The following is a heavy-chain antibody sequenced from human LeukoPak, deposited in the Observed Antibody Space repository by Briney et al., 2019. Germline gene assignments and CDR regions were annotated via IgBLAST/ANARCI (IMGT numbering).Heavy chain of an antibody. V-gene: IGHV1-18*04. CDR3: ARDYGSSWYGNY. CDR1: GYTFTSYY. J-gene: IGHJ4*02. D-gene: IGHD6-13*01. Sequence: ASVKVSCKASGYTFTSYYMHWVRQAPGQGLEWMGWISAYNGNTNYAQKLQGRVTMTTDTSTSTAYMELRSLRSDDTAVYYCARDYGSSWYGNYWGQGTLVTVSS. CDR2: ISAYNGNT.